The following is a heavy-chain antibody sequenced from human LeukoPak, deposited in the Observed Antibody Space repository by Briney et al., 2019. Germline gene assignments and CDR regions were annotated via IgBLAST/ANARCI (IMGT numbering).Heavy chain of an antibody. J-gene: IGHJ6*03. CDR3: ARHLEKDFWTGIYKDYYYYYMDV. CDR2: ISKSSDYI. CDR1: GFTFSTYA. V-gene: IGHV3-21*01. Sequence: GGFLRLSCAASGFTFSTYAMNWVRQAPGKGLEWVSSISKSSDYIEYADSVRGRFTISRDNAKNSLYLQMNSLRAEDTAVYYCARHLEKDFWTGIYKDYYYYYMDVWGKGTTVTVSS. D-gene: IGHD3/OR15-3a*01.